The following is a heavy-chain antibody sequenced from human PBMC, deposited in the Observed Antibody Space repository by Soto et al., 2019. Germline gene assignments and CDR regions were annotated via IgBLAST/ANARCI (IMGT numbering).Heavy chain of an antibody. Sequence: QVQLVQSGAEVKKPGSSVKVSCKASGGTFNSYAISWVRQAPGQGLEWMGGIIPIFGTANYAQNFQGRVAITADESTRAAYRQLRSLRSADTAVYYWASCGFRDVNKSKTNFGMDVWGQGTTVTVSS. D-gene: IGHD5-12*01. CDR2: IIPIFGTA. CDR3: ASCGFRDVNKSKTNFGMDV. J-gene: IGHJ6*02. V-gene: IGHV1-69*01. CDR1: GGTFNSYA.